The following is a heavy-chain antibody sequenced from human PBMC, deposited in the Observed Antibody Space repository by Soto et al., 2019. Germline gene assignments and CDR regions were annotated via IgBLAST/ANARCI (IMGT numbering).Heavy chain of an antibody. CDR2: VSFDGSNK. D-gene: IGHD6-19*01. J-gene: IGHJ6*02. V-gene: IGHV3-30-3*01. CDR3: ARLPGPLVAVLYIYPLDGREAMSDVDV. Sequence: GGSLRLSCAASGFTFNYYPMHWVRQAPGKGLEWVAVVSFDGSNKYYADSVKGRFTISKDNSKNTLYLQMNSLRREDTAVYYCARLPGPLVAVLYIYPLDGREAMSDVDVWGQGTTVTVSS. CDR1: GFTFNYYP.